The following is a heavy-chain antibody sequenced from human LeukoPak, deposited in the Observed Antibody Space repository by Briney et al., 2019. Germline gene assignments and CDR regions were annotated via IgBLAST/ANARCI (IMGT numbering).Heavy chain of an antibody. CDR3: ARPNYGDYIFGFDY. V-gene: IGHV4-39*01. D-gene: IGHD4-17*01. Sequence: SETLSLTCTVSGGSVSRSSYYWGWIRQPPGKGLEWIGSIYYSGNTYYNPSLKSRVSIPVDTSKNQFSLKMSSVTAADTAIYYCARPNYGDYIFGFDYWGQGILVTVSS. J-gene: IGHJ4*02. CDR1: GGSVSRSSYY. CDR2: IYYSGNT.